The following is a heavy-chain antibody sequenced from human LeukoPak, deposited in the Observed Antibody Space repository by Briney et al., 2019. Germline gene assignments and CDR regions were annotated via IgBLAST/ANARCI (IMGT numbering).Heavy chain of an antibody. D-gene: IGHD3-10*02. CDR3: AELGITMIGGV. V-gene: IGHV3-48*03. CDR2: ISSSGSTI. J-gene: IGHJ6*04. Sequence: GGSLRLSCAASGFTFSSYEMNWVRQAPGKGLEWVSYISSSGSTIYYADSVKGRFTISRDSAKNSLYLQMNSLRAEDTAVYYCAELGITMIGGVWGKGTTVTISS. CDR1: GFTFSSYE.